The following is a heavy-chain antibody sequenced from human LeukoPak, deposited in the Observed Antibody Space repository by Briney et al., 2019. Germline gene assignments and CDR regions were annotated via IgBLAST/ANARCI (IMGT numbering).Heavy chain of an antibody. CDR1: GFTFSDYY. J-gene: IGHJ4*02. D-gene: IGHD5-24*01. CDR3: AREMATTTSFDY. V-gene: IGHV3-11*01. Sequence: GGSLRLSCAASGFTFSDYYMSWIRQAPGKGLEWVSYISSSGSTIYYADSLKGRFTISRDNAKNSLYLQMNSLRAEDTAVYYCAREMATTTSFDYWGQGTLVTVSS. CDR2: ISSSGSTI.